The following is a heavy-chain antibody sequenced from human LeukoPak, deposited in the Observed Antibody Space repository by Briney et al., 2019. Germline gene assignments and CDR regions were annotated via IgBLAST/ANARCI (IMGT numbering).Heavy chain of an antibody. CDR3: ARDKYGGL. J-gene: IGHJ3*01. CDR1: GFSISHYY. Sequence: GGSLRLSCAASGFSISHYYMTWVRQAPGKGLEWVSYISRSRSIYYADSVKGRFTISRDNANNSLYLQMNSLRDEDTALYYCARDKYGGLWGQGTRVTVSS. V-gene: IGHV3-69-1*02. CDR2: ISRSRSI. D-gene: IGHD3-16*01.